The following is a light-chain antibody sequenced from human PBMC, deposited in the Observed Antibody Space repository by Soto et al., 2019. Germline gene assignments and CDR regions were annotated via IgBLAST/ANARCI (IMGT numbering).Light chain of an antibody. J-gene: IGKJ4*01. CDR1: QSVSSY. CDR2: DAS. CDR3: QQRTNWPLT. V-gene: IGKV3-11*01. Sequence: ETIFTQYPAILSLPPGERATLSCRASQSVSSYLAWYQQKPGQAPRLLIYDASNRATGIPARFSGSGSGTDFTLTISILEPEDFAVYYCQQRTNWPLTFGGGTKL.